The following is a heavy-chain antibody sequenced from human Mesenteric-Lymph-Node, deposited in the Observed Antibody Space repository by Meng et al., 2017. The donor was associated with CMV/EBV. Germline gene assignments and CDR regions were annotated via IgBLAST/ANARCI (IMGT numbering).Heavy chain of an antibody. V-gene: IGHV1-2*02. CDR3: ASAGSDWYNQGDYYYTMNV. CDR1: GYTFTDYY. D-gene: IGHD6-19*01. CDR2: LNPKSGGT. J-gene: IGHJ6*02. Sequence: ASVKVSCKASGYTFTDYYMHWVRQAPGQGLEWMGWLNPKSGGTNYAQRFHGRVTMTRDTSISSAYMELSRLRSDDTAVYYCASAGSDWYNQGDYYYTMNVWGQGTTVTVSS.